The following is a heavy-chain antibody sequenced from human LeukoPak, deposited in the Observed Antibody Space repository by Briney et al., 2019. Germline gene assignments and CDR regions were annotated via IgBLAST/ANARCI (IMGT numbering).Heavy chain of an antibody. J-gene: IGHJ4*02. V-gene: IGHV3-23*01. CDR1: GFTFTNYA. D-gene: IGHD3-9*01. CDR3: AKWGDYDILTGYYVPDY. Sequence: GGSLRLSCVASGFTFTNYAMSRVRQAPGKGLEWVSAITGSDGSSYYADSVKGRFTTSRDNSKNTLYLQVNSLRAEDTAVYYCAKWGDYDILTGYYVPDYWGQGTLVTVSS. CDR2: ITGSDGSS.